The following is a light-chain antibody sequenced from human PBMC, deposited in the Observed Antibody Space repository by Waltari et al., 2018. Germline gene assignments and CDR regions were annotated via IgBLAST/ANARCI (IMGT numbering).Light chain of an antibody. CDR1: SSAVGGHNY. V-gene: IGLV2-8*01. CDR2: EVS. J-gene: IGLJ2*01. Sequence: SPGQSVPLPCTGTSSAVGGHNYVSWYQQRPGKAPKLMIYEVSKRPSGVPDRFSGSKSGNTASLTVSGLQAEDEADYYCSSYAGSNNLVVFGGGTKLTVL. CDR3: SSYAGSNNLVV.